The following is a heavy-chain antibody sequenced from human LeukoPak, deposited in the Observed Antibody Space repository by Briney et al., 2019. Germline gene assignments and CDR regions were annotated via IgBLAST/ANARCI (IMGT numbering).Heavy chain of an antibody. D-gene: IGHD1-26*01. Sequence: PGGSLRLSCAASGFTFSDHYMNRVRRAPGKGLEWVGRIRNKPNSYTTEYAASVKGRFTISRDDSKNSLYLQMDSLKTEDMAVYYCARRSASYYSLDYWGQGTLVTVSS. CDR2: IRNKPNSYTT. V-gene: IGHV3-72*01. CDR1: GFTFSDHY. J-gene: IGHJ4*02. CDR3: ARRSASYYSLDY.